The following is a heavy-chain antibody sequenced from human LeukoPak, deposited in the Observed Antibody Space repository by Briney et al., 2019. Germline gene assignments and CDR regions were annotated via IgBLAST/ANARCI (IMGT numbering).Heavy chain of an antibody. CDR1: GFTFSSYA. V-gene: IGHV3-30-3*01. CDR2: ISYDGSNK. Sequence: PGGSLRPSCAASGFTFSSYAMHWVRQAPGKGLEWVAVISYDGSNKYYADSVKGRFTISRDNSKDTVSLQMNSLRVEDTAVYYCASLDSSGDWGQGTLVTVSS. CDR3: ASLDSSGD. D-gene: IGHD3-22*01. J-gene: IGHJ4*02.